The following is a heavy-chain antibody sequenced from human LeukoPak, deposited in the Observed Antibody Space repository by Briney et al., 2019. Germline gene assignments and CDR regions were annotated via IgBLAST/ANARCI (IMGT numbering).Heavy chain of an antibody. CDR2: IYYSGST. V-gene: IGHV4-39*07. CDR1: GGSISSSSYY. Sequence: KPSETLSLTCTVSGGSISSSSYYWGWIRQPPGKGLEWIGSIYYSGSTYYNPSLKSRVTISVDTSKNQFSLKLSSVTAADTAVYYCAREFGRDWGQGTLVTVSS. CDR3: AREFGRD. J-gene: IGHJ4*02. D-gene: IGHD3-10*01.